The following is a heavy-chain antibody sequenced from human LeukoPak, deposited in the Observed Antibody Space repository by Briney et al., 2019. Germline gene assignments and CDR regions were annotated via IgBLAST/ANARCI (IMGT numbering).Heavy chain of an antibody. V-gene: IGHV4-4*02. CDR2: IYHSGST. CDR1: GFTFSSSAI. Sequence: PGGSLRLSCAASGFTFSSSAISWVRQPPGKGLEWIGEIYHSGSTNYNPSLKSRVTISVDKSKNQFSLKLSSVTAADTAVYYCARGDSALIAAAGYFDYWGQGTLVTVSS. J-gene: IGHJ4*02. D-gene: IGHD6-13*01. CDR3: ARGDSALIAAAGYFDY.